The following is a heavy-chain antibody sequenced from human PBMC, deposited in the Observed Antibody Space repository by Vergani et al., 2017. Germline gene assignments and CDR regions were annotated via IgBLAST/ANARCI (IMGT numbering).Heavy chain of an antibody. J-gene: IGHJ5*01. CDR2: SKSDGSIT. CDR1: GFPFNSYW. V-gene: IGHV3-74*03. Sequence: DVHLAESGGGFFQPGGSLRLPCSASGFPFNSYWMHWVRQVPGKGLLWVSRSKSDGSITAYADSVKGRFTISRDNAQNTLYLQMNSLRVEDTGVYYCARARCIEACYLANCLGSWGQGTLVTVSS. D-gene: IGHD3-16*02. CDR3: ARARCIEACYLANCLGS.